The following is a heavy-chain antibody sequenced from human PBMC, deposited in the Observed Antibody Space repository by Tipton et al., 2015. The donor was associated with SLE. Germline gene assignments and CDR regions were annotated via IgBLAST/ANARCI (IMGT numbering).Heavy chain of an antibody. D-gene: IGHD3-10*01. J-gene: IGHJ3*02. CDR3: AKNPTYYYGPGAFDI. Sequence: LSLTCAVYGGSFSGYYWSWIRQPPGKGLEWVSAISGSGGSTHYADSVKGRFTISRDNSKNTLYLQMNSLRAEDTAVYYCAKNPTYYYGPGAFDIWGQGTMVTVSS. V-gene: IGHV3-23*01. CDR1: GGSFSGYY. CDR2: ISGSGGST.